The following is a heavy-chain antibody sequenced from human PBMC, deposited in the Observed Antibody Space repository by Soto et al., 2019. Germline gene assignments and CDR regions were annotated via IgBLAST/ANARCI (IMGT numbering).Heavy chain of an antibody. CDR1: GGSISSYY. J-gene: IGHJ4*02. V-gene: IGHV4-59*01. Sequence: PSETLSLTCTVSGGSISSYYWSWIRQPPGKGLEWIGYIYYSGSTNYNPSLKSRVTISVDTSKNQFSLKLSSVTAVDTAVYYCARSDGRYWGRGTLVTVSS. CDR3: ARSDGRY. CDR2: IYYSGST.